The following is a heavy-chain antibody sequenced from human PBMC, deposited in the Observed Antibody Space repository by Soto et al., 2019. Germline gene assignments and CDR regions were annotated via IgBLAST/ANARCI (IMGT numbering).Heavy chain of an antibody. J-gene: IGHJ4*01. V-gene: IGHV3-23*01. D-gene: IGHD2-15*01. CDR1: GVTFSNFA. Sequence: GGSLRLSCAASGVTFSNFAVSWVRRAPGRGLEWVSSISATGGSTYYADSVKGRFTISRDNSKSVLYLQITSLLAADSAISYCGKAQSCSSGGCLAIFDYLGHGAPITVSS. CDR3: GKAQSCSSGGCLAIFDY. CDR2: ISATGGST.